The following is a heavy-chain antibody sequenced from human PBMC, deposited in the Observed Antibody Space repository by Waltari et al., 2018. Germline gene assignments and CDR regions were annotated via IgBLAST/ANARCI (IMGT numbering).Heavy chain of an antibody. Sequence: QVQLVQSGAEVKKPGSSVRVSCKASGGTFSSYAISRVRQAPGQRLGWVGGIIPSFVTENYEQKFKGVVTITANESTSTAYMELSSLRSEDTAGYYCARASFGYSSGWYGGAGDYWGQGTLVTVSS. J-gene: IGHJ4*02. CDR3: ARASFGYSSGWYGGAGDY. D-gene: IGHD6-19*01. CDR2: IIPSFVTE. V-gene: IGHV1-69*12. CDR1: GGTFSSYA.